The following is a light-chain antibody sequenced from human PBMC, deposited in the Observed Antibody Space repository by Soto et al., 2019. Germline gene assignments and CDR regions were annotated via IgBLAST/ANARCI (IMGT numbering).Light chain of an antibody. V-gene: IGLV1-44*01. J-gene: IGLJ1*01. CDR3: AAWDDTLKRYV. CDR2: YNN. Sequence: QSVLTQPPSASETPGQTVSISCSGSNSNIASNTVNWYQHLPGTAPKLLIYYNNQRPSGVPDRFSGSKSGTSASLAISGPQSEDESDYYCAAWDDTLKRYVFGTGTKATVL. CDR1: NSNIASNT.